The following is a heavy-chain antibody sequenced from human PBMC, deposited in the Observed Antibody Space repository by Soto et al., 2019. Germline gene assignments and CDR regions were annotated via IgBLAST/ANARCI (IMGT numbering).Heavy chain of an antibody. CDR3: AAWCVGCGGFTYCGMDV. V-gene: IGHV4-31*03. D-gene: IGHD2-8*01. J-gene: IGHJ6*02. Sequence: QVQLQESGPGLVKPSQTLSLTCTVSGGSISSGGHYWSWIRQHPGKGLEWIGYIYYSGSTYYNPSLKSRVTISVDTSKNQFCLKLSSVTAADTAVYYCAAWCVGCGGFTYCGMDVWGQGTTVTVSS. CDR1: GGSISSGGHY. CDR2: IYYSGST.